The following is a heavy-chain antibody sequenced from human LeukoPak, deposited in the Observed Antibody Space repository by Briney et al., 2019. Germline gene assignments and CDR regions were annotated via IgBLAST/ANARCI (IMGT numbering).Heavy chain of an antibody. CDR3: AKDPWGVVPGWGYYFDY. CDR1: GFTFSSYG. J-gene: IGHJ4*02. CDR2: IRYDGSSK. D-gene: IGHD2-2*01. V-gene: IGHV3-30*02. Sequence: GGSLRLSCAASGFTFSSYGMHWVRQAPGKGLEWVAFIRYDGSSKYYADSVKGRFTISRDNSKNTLYLQMNSLRAEDTAVYYCAKDPWGVVPGWGYYFDYWGQGTLVTVSS.